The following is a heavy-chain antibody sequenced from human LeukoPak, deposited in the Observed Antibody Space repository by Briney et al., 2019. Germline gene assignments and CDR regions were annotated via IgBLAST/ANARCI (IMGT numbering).Heavy chain of an antibody. D-gene: IGHD3-10*01. J-gene: IGHJ5*02. CDR3: ARANYYGSGSYYRGGNWFDP. CDR2: INPSGGST. CDR1: GYTFTSYY. V-gene: IGHV1-46*01. Sequence: ASVKVSCKASGYTFTSYYMDWVRQAPGQGLEWMGIINPSGGSTSYAQKFQGRVTMTRDMSTSTVYMELSSLRSEDTAVYYCARANYYGSGSYYRGGNWFDPWGQGTLVTVSS.